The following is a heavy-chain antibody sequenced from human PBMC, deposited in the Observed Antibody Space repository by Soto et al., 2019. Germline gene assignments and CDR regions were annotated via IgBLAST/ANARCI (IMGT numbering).Heavy chain of an antibody. CDR3: ARGYCSSTSCSEEIVVYGGGY. D-gene: IGHD2-2*01. Sequence: EVQLVESGGGLVQPGGSLRLSCAASVFTFSSYEMNWVRQAPGKGLEWVSYISSSGSTIYYADSVKVRFTISRDNAKNSMYLQMNRLRAEDTAVYDCARGYCSSTSCSEEIVVYGGGYWGQGTLVTVSA. J-gene: IGHJ4*02. CDR1: VFTFSSYE. CDR2: ISSSGSTI. V-gene: IGHV3-48*03.